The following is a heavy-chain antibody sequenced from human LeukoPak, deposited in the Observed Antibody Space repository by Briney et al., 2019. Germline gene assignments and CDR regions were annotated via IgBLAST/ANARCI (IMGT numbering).Heavy chain of an antibody. V-gene: IGHV3-48*03. Sequence: VGSLRLSCAASGFTFSSYEMNWVRQAPGKGLEWVSYISSSGSTIYYAGSVKGRFTISRDNAKNSVYLQMNSLRAEDTAVYYCASVAAGSGNYHFDYWGQGTLVTVSS. D-gene: IGHD3-10*01. CDR2: ISSSGSTI. CDR1: GFTFSSYE. J-gene: IGHJ4*02. CDR3: ASVAAGSGNYHFDY.